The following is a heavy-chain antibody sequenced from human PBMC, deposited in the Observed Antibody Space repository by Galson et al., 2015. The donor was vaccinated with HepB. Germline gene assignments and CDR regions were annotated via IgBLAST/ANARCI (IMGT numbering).Heavy chain of an antibody. V-gene: IGHV3-23*01. D-gene: IGHD2-15*01. CDR1: KFTFSIYA. J-gene: IGHJ4*02. CDR3: AKARLGYCSGGSCFPFDD. Sequence: SLRLSCAASKFTFSIYAMSWVRQAPGKGLEWVSAISGSGDITYYADSVKGRFTISRDNSMNTLFLQMSSLRAEDTAVYYCAKARLGYCSGGSCFPFDDWGQGTLVTVSS. CDR2: ISGSGDIT.